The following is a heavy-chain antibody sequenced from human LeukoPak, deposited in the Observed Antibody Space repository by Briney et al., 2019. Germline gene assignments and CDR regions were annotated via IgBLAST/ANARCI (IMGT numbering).Heavy chain of an antibody. CDR1: GFTFDDYG. D-gene: IGHD1-26*01. V-gene: IGHV3-20*04. Sequence: GGSLRLSCAASGFTFDDYGMSWVRQAPGKGLEWVSGINWNGGSTGYADSVKGRFTISRDNAKNSLYLQMNSLRAEDTALYYCARVLVGAPTQVGDYWGQGTLVTVSS. CDR2: INWNGGST. CDR3: ARVLVGAPTQVGDY. J-gene: IGHJ4*02.